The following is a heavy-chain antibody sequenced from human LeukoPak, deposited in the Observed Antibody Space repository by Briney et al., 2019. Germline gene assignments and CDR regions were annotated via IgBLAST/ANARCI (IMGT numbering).Heavy chain of an antibody. D-gene: IGHD3-3*01. CDR1: GFTFSSYG. J-gene: IGHJ4*02. CDR3: AKGSGSYGQDLYY. CDR2: ISGSGGST. Sequence: GGSLRLSCAASGFTFSSYGMSWVRQDPGKGLEWVSAISGSGGSTYYADSVKGRFTISRDNSKNTLYLQMNSLRVEDTAVYYCAKGSGSYGQDLYYWGQGTLVTVSS. V-gene: IGHV3-23*01.